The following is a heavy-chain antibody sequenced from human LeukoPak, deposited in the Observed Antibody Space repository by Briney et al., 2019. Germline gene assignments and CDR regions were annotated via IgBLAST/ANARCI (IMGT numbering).Heavy chain of an antibody. J-gene: IGHJ4*01. V-gene: IGHV4-39*01. CDR1: GVSISSSSYY. CDR2: ISYSGST. CDR3: ARRVLLWFGESQYYFDY. Sequence: SETLSLTCTVSGVSISSSSYYWAWLRQPPGRGLEWIGSISYSGSTFYNPSLKGRVTLSVDTSKNQFSLKLSSVTAADTAVYYCARRVLLWFGESQYYFDYWGHGTLVTVSS. D-gene: IGHD3-10*01.